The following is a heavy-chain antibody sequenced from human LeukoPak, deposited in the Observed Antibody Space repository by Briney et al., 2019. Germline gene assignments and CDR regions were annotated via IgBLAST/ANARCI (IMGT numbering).Heavy chain of an antibody. V-gene: IGHV4-34*01. CDR1: GGSFSGYY. CDR3: ARGGDRSFDY. Sequence: SETLSLTCAVYGGSFSGYYWSWIRQPPGKGLEWIGEINHSGSTNYNPSLKSRVTISVDTSKNQFSLNLNSVTAADTAVYYCARGGDRSFDYWGQGTLVTVSS. D-gene: IGHD3-10*01. CDR2: INHSGST. J-gene: IGHJ4*02.